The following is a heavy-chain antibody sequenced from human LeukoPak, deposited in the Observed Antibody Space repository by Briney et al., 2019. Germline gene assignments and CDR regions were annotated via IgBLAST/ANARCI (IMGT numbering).Heavy chain of an antibody. CDR1: GFTFSNYR. D-gene: IGHD4-17*01. V-gene: IGHV3-21*01. CDR2: ISSSSSYI. Sequence: GGSLRLSCAASGFTFSNYRMNWVRQAPGKGLEWVSSISSSSSYIYYADSVKGRFTISRDNAKNSLYLQMNSLRAEDTAVFYCATNDYGASDYWGQGTLVTVSS. J-gene: IGHJ4*02. CDR3: ATNDYGASDY.